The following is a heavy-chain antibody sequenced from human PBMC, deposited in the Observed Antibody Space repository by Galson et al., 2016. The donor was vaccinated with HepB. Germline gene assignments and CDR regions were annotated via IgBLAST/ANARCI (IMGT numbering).Heavy chain of an antibody. J-gene: IGHJ4*02. Sequence: PGKGLEWIGFYHYSGNTNYTASLKSRVTISFDTSKNQFSLKLRSVTAADTAVYYCAKDNSGSYIDYWGQGILVTVSS. CDR2: YHYSGNT. CDR3: AKDNSGSYIDY. V-gene: IGHV4-59*12. D-gene: IGHD1-26*01.